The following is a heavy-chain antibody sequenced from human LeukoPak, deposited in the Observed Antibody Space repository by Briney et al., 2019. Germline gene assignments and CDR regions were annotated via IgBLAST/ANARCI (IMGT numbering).Heavy chain of an antibody. J-gene: IGHJ4*02. V-gene: IGHV3-48*03. D-gene: IGHD3-9*01. Sequence: GGSLRLSCAASGFTFSSYEMNWVRQAPGKGLEWVSYISSSGSTIYYADSVKGRFTISRDNAKNSLYLQMNSLRAEDTAVYYCARELRYFDWLLDYFDYWGQGTLVTVSS. CDR2: ISSSGSTI. CDR1: GFTFSSYE. CDR3: ARELRYFDWLLDYFDY.